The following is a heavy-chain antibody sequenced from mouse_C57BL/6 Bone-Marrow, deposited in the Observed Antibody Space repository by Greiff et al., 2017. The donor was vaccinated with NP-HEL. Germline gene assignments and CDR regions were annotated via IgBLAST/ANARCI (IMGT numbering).Heavy chain of an antibody. CDR3: ALQGYYGSSYDWYFDV. V-gene: IGHV1-9*01. Sequence: QVQLQQSGAELMKPGASVKLSCKATGYTFTGYWIEWVKQRPGHGLEWIGEILPGSGSTNYNEKFKGKATFTADTSSNTAYVQLSSLTTEDSAIYYCALQGYYGSSYDWYFDVWGTGTTVTVSS. D-gene: IGHD1-1*01. CDR2: ILPGSGST. J-gene: IGHJ1*03. CDR1: GYTFTGYW.